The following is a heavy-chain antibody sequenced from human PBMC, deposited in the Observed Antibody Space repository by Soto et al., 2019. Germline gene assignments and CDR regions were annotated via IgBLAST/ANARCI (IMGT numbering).Heavy chain of an antibody. V-gene: IGHV3-23*01. CDR3: AKGPPFQWGGSHFDS. CDR2: ISGSAGST. J-gene: IGHJ4*02. Sequence: GGSLRLSCAASGFTFDSYAMSWLRQAPGKGLEWVAAISGSAGSTYYADSVEGRFTISRDNSKSTLYLQINSLRTEDTAVYFCAKGPPFQWGGSHFDSWGQGTLVTVSS. CDR1: GFTFDSYA. D-gene: IGHD1-26*01.